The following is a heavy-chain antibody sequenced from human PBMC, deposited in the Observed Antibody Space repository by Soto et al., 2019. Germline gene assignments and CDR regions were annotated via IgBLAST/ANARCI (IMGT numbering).Heavy chain of an antibody. CDR2: IIPIFGTA. CDR3: ARFGDYAGDFDY. Sequence: SVKVSCKASGGTFSSYAISWVRQAPGQGLEWMGGIIPIFGTANYAQKFQGRVTITADESTSTAYMELSSLRSEDTAVYYCARFGDYAGDFDYWGQGTLVTVSS. D-gene: IGHD3-16*01. J-gene: IGHJ4*02. V-gene: IGHV1-69*13. CDR1: GGTFSSYA.